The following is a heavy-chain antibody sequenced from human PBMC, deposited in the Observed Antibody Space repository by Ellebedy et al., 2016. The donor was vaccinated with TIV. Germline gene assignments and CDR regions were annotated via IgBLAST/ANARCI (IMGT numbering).Heavy chain of an antibody. D-gene: IGHD3-10*01. J-gene: IGHJ4*02. CDR3: ARDNYGSIDY. V-gene: IGHV3-21*01. CDR1: GFAFGGFC. Sequence: PGGSLRLSCAASGFAFGGFCMNWVRQAPGKGLEWVSSISTISDDVHHADSVKGRFTISRDDTKNVLYLQMDSLRVEDTALYYCARDNYGSIDYWGQGTLVTVSS. CDR2: ISTISDDV.